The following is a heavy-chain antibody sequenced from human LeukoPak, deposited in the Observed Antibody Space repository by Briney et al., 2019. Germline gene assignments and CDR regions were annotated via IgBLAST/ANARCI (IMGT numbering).Heavy chain of an antibody. CDR1: GYTFTSYG. D-gene: IGHD1-26*01. V-gene: IGHV1-18*01. CDR2: ISAYNGNT. J-gene: IGHJ4*02. CDR3: VQSGSYPLAIY. Sequence: ASVKVSCKASGYTFTSYGISRVRQAPGQGLAWMGWISAYNGNTNYAQKLQGRVTMTTDTSTSTAYMELRSLRSDDTAVYYCVQSGSYPLAIYWGQGTLVTVSS.